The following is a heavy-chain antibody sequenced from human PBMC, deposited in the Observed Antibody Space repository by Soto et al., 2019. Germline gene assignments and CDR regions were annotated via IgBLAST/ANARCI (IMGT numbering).Heavy chain of an antibody. D-gene: IGHD2-21*01. CDR3: ARRLGGNLHAFDI. V-gene: IGHV5-51*01. CDR2: IYPGDSDT. Sequence: PGESLKISCKGSGYSFTSYWIGWVRQMPGKGLECMGIIYPGDSDTRYSPSFQGQVTISADKSIRTAYLQWSSLKASDTAMYYCARRLGGNLHAFDIWGQGTMVTVSS. CDR1: GYSFTSYW. J-gene: IGHJ3*02.